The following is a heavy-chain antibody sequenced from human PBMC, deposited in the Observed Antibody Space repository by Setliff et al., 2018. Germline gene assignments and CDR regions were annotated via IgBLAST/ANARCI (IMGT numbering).Heavy chain of an antibody. D-gene: IGHD1-26*01. CDR2: IIPILGTA. J-gene: IGHJ4*01. CDR1: GGTFSSYV. Sequence: SVKVSCKASGGTFSSYVISWVRQAPGQGLEWMGGIIPILGTANYAQKFQGRVTITADKTSTRAYMELSSLISEDTAIYFCSRGRSGLLVGASSPFDQWGQGTLVTVSS. V-gene: IGHV1-69*06. CDR3: SRGRSGLLVGASSPFDQ.